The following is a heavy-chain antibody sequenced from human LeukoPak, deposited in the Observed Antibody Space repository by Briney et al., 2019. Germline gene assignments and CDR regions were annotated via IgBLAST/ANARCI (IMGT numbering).Heavy chain of an antibody. CDR2: IYHSGST. Sequence: SETLSLTCTVSGGSISSYYWSWIRQPPGKGLEWIGYIYHSGSTYYNPSLTSRVTISVDRSKNQFSLNLSSVTAADTAVYYCARADNWNLYWYFDLWGRGTLVTVSS. V-gene: IGHV4-59*12. D-gene: IGHD1-20*01. CDR1: GGSISSYY. J-gene: IGHJ2*01. CDR3: ARADNWNLYWYFDL.